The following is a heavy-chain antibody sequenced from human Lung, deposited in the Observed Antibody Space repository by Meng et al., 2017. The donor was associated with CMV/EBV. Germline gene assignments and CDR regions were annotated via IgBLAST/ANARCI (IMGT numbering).Heavy chain of an antibody. CDR1: GDSVSSNSAA. Sequence: SQXXXLTXAISGDSVSSNSAAWNWIRQSPSRGLEWLGRTYYRSKWYNDYAVSVKSRITINPDTSKNQFSLQLNSVIPEDTAVYYCARGYCSCTSCLPLARNGMDVWXQGTTVT. J-gene: IGHJ6*02. CDR3: ARGYCSCTSCLPLARNGMDV. CDR2: TYYRSKWYN. V-gene: IGHV6-1*01. D-gene: IGHD2-2*01.